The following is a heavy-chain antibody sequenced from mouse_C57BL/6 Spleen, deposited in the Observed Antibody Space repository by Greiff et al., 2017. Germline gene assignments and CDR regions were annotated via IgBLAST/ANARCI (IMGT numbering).Heavy chain of an antibody. V-gene: IGHV5-17*01. CDR3: ARRLGGSSLYYSMDY. CDR1: GFTFSDYG. CDR2: ISSGSSTI. J-gene: IGHJ4*01. D-gene: IGHD1-1*01. Sequence: EVMLVESGGGLVKPGGSLKLSCAASGFTFSDYGMHWVRQAPEKGLEWVAYISSGSSTIYYADTVKGRFTISRDNAKNTLFLQMTSLRSEDTAMYYCARRLGGSSLYYSMDYWGQGTSVTVSS.